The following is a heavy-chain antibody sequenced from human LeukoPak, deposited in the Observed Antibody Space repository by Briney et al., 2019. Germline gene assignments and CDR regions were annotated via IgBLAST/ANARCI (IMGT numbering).Heavy chain of an antibody. V-gene: IGHV3-7*01. CDR3: ARDLGQYYDTSDNWFDP. Sequence: GGSLRLSCAASGFTLSNYCMSWVRQAPGKGLEWVANIKQDRSEKYYVDSVKGRVIISRDNAKNPLHLQMNSLRAEDTAVYYCARDLGQYYDTSDNWFDPWGQGTLVTVSS. CDR2: IKQDRSEK. CDR1: GFTLSNYC. D-gene: IGHD3-22*01. J-gene: IGHJ5*02.